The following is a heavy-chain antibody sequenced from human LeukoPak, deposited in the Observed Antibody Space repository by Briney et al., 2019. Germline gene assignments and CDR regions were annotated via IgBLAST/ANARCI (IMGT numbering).Heavy chain of an antibody. CDR1: GFTLSSYA. CDR3: AKPGCSGGSCYPRDY. CDR2: ISGSGGST. Sequence: PGGSLRLSCAASGFTLSSYAMSWVRQAPGKGLEWVSAISGSGGSTYYADSVKGRFTISRDNSKNTLYLQMNSLRAEDTAVYYCAKPGCSGGSCYPRDYWGQGTMVTVSS. V-gene: IGHV3-23*01. J-gene: IGHJ4*02. D-gene: IGHD2-15*01.